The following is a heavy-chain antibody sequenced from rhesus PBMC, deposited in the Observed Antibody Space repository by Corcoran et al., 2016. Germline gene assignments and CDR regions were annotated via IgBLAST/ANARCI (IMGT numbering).Heavy chain of an antibody. D-gene: IGHD5-24*01. CDR2: IYGSGEGT. CDR1: GGSISDDYY. J-gene: IGHJ4*01. Sequence: QVQLQESAPGLVKPSETLSPTCAVSGGSISDDYYWSWIRQPPGKELEWIGYIYGSGEGTNYNPSLKNRVTISRDTSKNQFSLKMSSVAAADTAVYYCARAGQWVRGFDYWGQGVLVTVSS. V-gene: IGHV4-106*01. CDR3: ARAGQWVRGFDY.